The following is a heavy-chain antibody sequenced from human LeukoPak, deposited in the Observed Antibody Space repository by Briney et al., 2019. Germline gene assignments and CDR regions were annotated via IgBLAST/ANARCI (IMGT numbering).Heavy chain of an antibody. D-gene: IGHD3-10*01. J-gene: IGHJ4*02. CDR3: ARTPPYYYGSGSYYNRGPENIDY. CDR2: ISYDGSNK. Sequence: GGSLRLSCAASGFTFSSYAMHWVRQAPGKGLEWVAVISYDGSNKYYADSVKGRFTISRDNSKNTLYLQMNSLRAEDTAVYYCARTPPYYYGSGSYYNRGPENIDYWGQGTLVTVSS. CDR1: GFTFSSYA. V-gene: IGHV3-30-3*01.